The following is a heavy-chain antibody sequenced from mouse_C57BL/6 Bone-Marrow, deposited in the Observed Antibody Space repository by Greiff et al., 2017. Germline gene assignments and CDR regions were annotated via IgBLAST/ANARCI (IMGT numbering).Heavy chain of an antibody. V-gene: IGHV5-6*02. Sequence: DVMLVESGGDLVKPGGSLKLSCAASGFTFSSYGMSWVRQPPDTRLAWVATISSGGSYTYYPDRVKGRLTISSDNAKNTLYLQMSRLKSEDTAMYYCARRGLWLRRVYYAMDYWGKGTSVTVSA. D-gene: IGHD2-2*01. J-gene: IGHJ4*01. CDR2: ISSGGSYT. CDR1: GFTFSSYG. CDR3: ARRGLWLRRVYYAMDY.